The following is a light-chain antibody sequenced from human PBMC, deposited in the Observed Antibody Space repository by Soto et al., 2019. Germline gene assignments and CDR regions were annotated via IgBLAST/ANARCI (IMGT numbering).Light chain of an antibody. J-gene: IGLJ2*01. CDR2: KNN. CDR3: AAWDDSLSGVV. Sequence: QLVLTQPPSASGTPGQRVTISCSGSSSNIGTNYVYWYQQLPGTAPKLLIYKNNQRPSGVPDRFSGSKSVTSASLAISGLRSEDDADYYCAAWDDSLSGVVFGGGTQLTVL. CDR1: SSNIGTNY. V-gene: IGLV1-47*01.